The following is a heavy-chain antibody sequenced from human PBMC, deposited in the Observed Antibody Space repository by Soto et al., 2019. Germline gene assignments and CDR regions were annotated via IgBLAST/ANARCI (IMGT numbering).Heavy chain of an antibody. CDR2: IYYSGST. V-gene: IGHV4-39*01. J-gene: IGHJ6*02. CDR1: GASIISSTYY. CDR3: ARPLVPAAYYYYGMDV. Sequence: TCTVSGASIISSTYYWGWIRHPPGNGLECIESIYYSGSTYYNPSLKSRVTISVDTSKNQFSLKMSSVTAADTAVYYCARPLVPAAYYYYGMDVWGQGTTVTVSS. D-gene: IGHD2-2*01.